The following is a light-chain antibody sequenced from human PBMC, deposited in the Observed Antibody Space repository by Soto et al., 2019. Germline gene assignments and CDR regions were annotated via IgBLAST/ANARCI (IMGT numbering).Light chain of an antibody. J-gene: IGLJ1*01. CDR2: YDD. V-gene: IGLV1-36*01. Sequence: QSVLTQPPSVSEAPRQRVTISCSGSSSNIGNNAVNWYQQLPGQAPKIVIYYDDLLTSGVSDRFSGSKSGISASLAISDLQSADEADYYCAAWDDSRNAYVFGPGTKVTVL. CDR3: AAWDDSRNAYV. CDR1: SSNIGNNA.